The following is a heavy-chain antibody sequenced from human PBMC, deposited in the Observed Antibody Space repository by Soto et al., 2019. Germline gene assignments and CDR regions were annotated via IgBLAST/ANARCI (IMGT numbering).Heavy chain of an antibody. CDR1: GFTFSSYA. Sequence: PGGSLRLSCAASGFTFSSYAMHWVRQAPGKGLEWVAVISYDGSIKYYADSVKGRFTISRDNSKNTLYLQMNSLRAEDTAVYYCARVPEWFGELGLDAFDIWGQGTMVTVSS. V-gene: IGHV3-30-3*01. J-gene: IGHJ3*02. D-gene: IGHD3-10*01. CDR3: ARVPEWFGELGLDAFDI. CDR2: ISYDGSIK.